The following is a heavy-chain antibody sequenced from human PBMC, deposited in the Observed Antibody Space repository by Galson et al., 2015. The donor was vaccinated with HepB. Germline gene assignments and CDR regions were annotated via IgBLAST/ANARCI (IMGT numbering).Heavy chain of an antibody. J-gene: IGHJ3*02. Sequence: SLRLSCAASGFTFSSYAMHWVRQAPGKGLEYVSAISSNGGSTYYANSVKGRFTISRDNSKNTLHLQMGSLRAEDMAVYYCARDQYQLLRLGAFDIWGQGTMVTVSS. CDR3: ARDQYQLLRLGAFDI. CDR1: GFTFSSYA. V-gene: IGHV3-64*01. D-gene: IGHD2-2*01. CDR2: ISSNGGST.